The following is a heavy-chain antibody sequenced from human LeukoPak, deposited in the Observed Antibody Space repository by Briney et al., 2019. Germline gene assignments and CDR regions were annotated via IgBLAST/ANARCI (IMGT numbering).Heavy chain of an antibody. V-gene: IGHV4-59*01. CDR2: IYSSGRT. CDR3: ARSYDNSGYTDFGY. J-gene: IGHJ4*02. CDR1: VGSMRRDY. Sequence: PGTLSHPSIVPVGSMRRDYSCGIPASLQKRLWSIGHIYSSGRTNYNPSPKRRVTISIDTSKNQFSLKLSSVTAADTALYYCARSYDNSGYTDFGYWGRGTLVTVSS. D-gene: IGHD3-22*01.